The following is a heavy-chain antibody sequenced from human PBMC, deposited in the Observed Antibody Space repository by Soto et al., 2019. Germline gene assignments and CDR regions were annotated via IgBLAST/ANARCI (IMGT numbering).Heavy chain of an antibody. CDR3: ARVASSTSGAWFDP. Sequence: PSETLSLTCAVSGGSISSGGYSWSWIRQPPGKGLEWIGYIYHSGSTYYNPSLKSRVTISVDRSKNQFSLKLSSVTAADTAVYYCARVASSTSGAWFDPWGQGTLVTVSS. J-gene: IGHJ5*02. CDR1: GGSISSGGYS. D-gene: IGHD2-2*01. CDR2: IYHSGST. V-gene: IGHV4-30-2*01.